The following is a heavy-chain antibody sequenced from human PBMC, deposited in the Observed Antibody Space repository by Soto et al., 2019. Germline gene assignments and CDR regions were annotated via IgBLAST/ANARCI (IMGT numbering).Heavy chain of an antibody. J-gene: IGHJ6*02. V-gene: IGHV3-21*01. D-gene: IGHD6-13*01. CDR1: VFPFSSYT. CDR2: ISSSSSYI. Sequence: PGGSLRFSCAASVFPFSSYTMNWVRQAPGKGLDWFSSISSSSSYIYYADSVKGRFTISRDNAKNSLYLQMNSLRAEDTAVYYCARDFLRAAGDSYYYYGMDVWGQGTTVTVSS. CDR3: ARDFLRAAGDSYYYYGMDV.